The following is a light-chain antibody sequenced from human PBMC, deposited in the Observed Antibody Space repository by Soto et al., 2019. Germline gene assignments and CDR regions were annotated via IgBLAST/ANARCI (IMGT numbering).Light chain of an antibody. V-gene: IGKV3-11*01. Sequence: EIVLTQSPATLSLSPGERATLSCRASQSVSSYLAWYQQKPDQAPRLLIYDVSNRATGIPARFSGSGSGTDFTLTISSLEPEDFAVYYCQQRSNWPRFTFGPGTKVDIK. J-gene: IGKJ3*01. CDR3: QQRSNWPRFT. CDR1: QSVSSY. CDR2: DVS.